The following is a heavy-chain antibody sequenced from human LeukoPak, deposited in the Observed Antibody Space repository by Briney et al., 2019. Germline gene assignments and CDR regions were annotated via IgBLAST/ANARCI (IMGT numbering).Heavy chain of an antibody. CDR1: GGTFSSYA. J-gene: IGHJ4*02. D-gene: IGHD4-17*01. CDR2: IIPILGIA. Sequence: GASVKVSCKASGGTFSSYAISWVRQAPGQGLEWMGRIIPILGIANYAQKFQGRVTITADKSTSTAYMELSSLRSEDTAVYYCARDSYGDPGGYWGQGTLVTVSS. V-gene: IGHV1-69*04. CDR3: ARDSYGDPGGY.